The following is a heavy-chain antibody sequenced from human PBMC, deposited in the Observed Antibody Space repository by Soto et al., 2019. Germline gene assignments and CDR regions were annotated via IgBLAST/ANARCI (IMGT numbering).Heavy chain of an antibody. Sequence: PGGSLRLSCAASGFTFSSYGMHWVRQAPGKGLEWVAVISYDGSNKYYADSVKGRFTISRDNSKNTLYLQMNSLRAEDTAVYYCAKEGARIGTFDIWGQGTMVTVSS. CDR1: GFTFSSYG. V-gene: IGHV3-30*18. CDR2: ISYDGSNK. D-gene: IGHD1-26*01. CDR3: AKEGARIGTFDI. J-gene: IGHJ3*02.